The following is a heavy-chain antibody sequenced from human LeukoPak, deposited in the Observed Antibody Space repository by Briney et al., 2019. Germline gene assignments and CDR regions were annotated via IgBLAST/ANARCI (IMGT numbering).Heavy chain of an antibody. CDR2: IKKDGSET. Sequence: PGGSLRLSCAASGFTFSSYWMTWVRQAPGKGLEWVANIKKDGSETFYVDSVKGRFSISRDNAKNSLGLQMNSLSAEDTAVYYCARCPYDSIDYYSVPSHLDYWGQGTLVTVSS. CDR1: GFTFSSYW. J-gene: IGHJ4*02. D-gene: IGHD3-22*01. V-gene: IGHV3-7*01. CDR3: ARCPYDSIDYYSVPSHLDY.